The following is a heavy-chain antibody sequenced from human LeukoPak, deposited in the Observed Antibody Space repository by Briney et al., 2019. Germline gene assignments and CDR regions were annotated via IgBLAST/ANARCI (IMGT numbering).Heavy chain of an antibody. J-gene: IGHJ4*02. CDR3: AGYHAYGVTTPPLGY. CDR2: IYHSGRT. CDR1: GYSISSGYY. V-gene: IGHV4-38-2*02. D-gene: IGHD4-17*01. Sequence: SETLSLTCTVSGYSISSGYYWGWIRQPPGKGLEWIGSIYHSGRTYYNPSLKSRVTISVDTSKNQFSLKLSSVTAADTAVYYCAGYHAYGVTTPPLGYWGQGSLVTVSS.